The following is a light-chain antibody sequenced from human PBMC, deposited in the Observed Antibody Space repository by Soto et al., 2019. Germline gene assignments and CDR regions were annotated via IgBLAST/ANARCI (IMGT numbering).Light chain of an antibody. Sequence: SYELTQTPSVSVSPGQTASITCSGDKLGHKYVHWYQQKPGQSPVLVMYQDNKRPSGTPERFSGSNSGNTATLTISGTQAMDEADYYCQAWDSSTAVFGGGTQLTVL. CDR2: QDN. CDR3: QAWDSSTAV. J-gene: IGLJ7*01. CDR1: KLGHKY. V-gene: IGLV3-1*01.